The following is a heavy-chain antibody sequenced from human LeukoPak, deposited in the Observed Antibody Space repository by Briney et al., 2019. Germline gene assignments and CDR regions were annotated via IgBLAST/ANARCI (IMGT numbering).Heavy chain of an antibody. CDR2: ISYDGSSK. V-gene: IGHV3-30-3*01. D-gene: IGHD1-26*01. J-gene: IGHJ4*02. CDR3: ARDLSGSYTFDY. CDR1: GFTLSSHN. Sequence: SGGSLRLSCAASGFTLSSHNMHWVRQAPGKGLEWVAFISYDGSSKYYADSLKGRFTISRDNSENTLYLQMNSLRAEDTAVYYCARDLSGSYTFDYWGQGTLVTVSS.